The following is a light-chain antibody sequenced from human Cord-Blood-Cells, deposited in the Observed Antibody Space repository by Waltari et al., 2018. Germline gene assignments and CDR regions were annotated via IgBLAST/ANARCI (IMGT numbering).Light chain of an antibody. V-gene: IGLV2-23*01. J-gene: IGLJ2*01. Sequence: QSALTQPASVSGSSGQSCTISCTGTSSDVGRYNLVSWYQQHPGKAPKLMIHEGSKRPSGVSNRFSGSKSGNTASLTISGLQAEDEADYYCCSYAGSSTWVFGGGTKLTVL. CDR2: EGS. CDR1: SSDVGRYNL. CDR3: CSYAGSSTWV.